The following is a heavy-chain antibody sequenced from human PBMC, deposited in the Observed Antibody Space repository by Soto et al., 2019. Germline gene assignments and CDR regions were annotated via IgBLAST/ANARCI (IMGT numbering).Heavy chain of an antibody. D-gene: IGHD6-19*01. CDR1: GGTFSSYG. J-gene: IGHJ6*02. V-gene: IGHV1-69*13. Sequence: GASVKVSCKASGGTFSSYGISWVRQAPGQGLEWMGGIIPIFGTANYAQKFQGRVTITADESTSTAYMELRSLRSEDTAVYYCARRSLDSSGWYYDYYYGMYVWGQGTTVTVSS. CDR3: ARRSLDSSGWYYDYYYGMYV. CDR2: IIPIFGTA.